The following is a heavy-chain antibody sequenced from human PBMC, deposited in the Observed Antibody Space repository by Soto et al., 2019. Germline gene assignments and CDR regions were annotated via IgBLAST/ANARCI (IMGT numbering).Heavy chain of an antibody. CDR1: GFTFSSYA. J-gene: IGHJ4*02. CDR3: ARDGRYCYPLNFYY. V-gene: IGHV3-30-3*01. Sequence: QVQLVESGGGVVQPGRSLRLSCAASGFTFSSYAMHWVRQAPGKGLEWVAVISYDGSNKYYADSVKGRFTISRDNSKNTLYLQMNSLRAEDTAVYYCARDGRYCYPLNFYYWGQGTLVNVSS. D-gene: IGHD3-16*02. CDR2: ISYDGSNK.